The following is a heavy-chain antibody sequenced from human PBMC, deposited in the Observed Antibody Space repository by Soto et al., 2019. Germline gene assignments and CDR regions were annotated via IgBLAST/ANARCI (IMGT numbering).Heavy chain of an antibody. CDR2: ISAYNGNT. CDR3: ARVDAVTPLCYYYYYMDV. V-gene: IGHV1-18*01. CDR1: GYTFTSYG. J-gene: IGHJ6*03. Sequence: ASVKVSCKASGYTFTSYGISWVRQAPGQGLEWMGWISAYNGNTNYAQKLQGRVTMTTDTSRSTAYMELRSLRSDDTAVYYCARVDAVTPLCYYYYYMDVWGKGTTVTVSS. D-gene: IGHD4-17*01.